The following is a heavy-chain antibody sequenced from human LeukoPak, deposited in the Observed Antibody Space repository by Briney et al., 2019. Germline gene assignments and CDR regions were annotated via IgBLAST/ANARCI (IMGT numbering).Heavy chain of an antibody. Sequence: GRSLRLSCAASVFTFRSYAMSWVRQPPGKALEGVSVISGSGGSTYYADSVKGRFTISRDNSKNTLYLQMNSLRAEDAAVYYCAKGLYSGSYDGFDSGGQGALVTVSS. CDR2: ISGSGGST. CDR1: VFTFRSYA. V-gene: IGHV3-23*01. J-gene: IGHJ4*02. CDR3: AKGLYSGSYDGFDS. D-gene: IGHD1-26*01.